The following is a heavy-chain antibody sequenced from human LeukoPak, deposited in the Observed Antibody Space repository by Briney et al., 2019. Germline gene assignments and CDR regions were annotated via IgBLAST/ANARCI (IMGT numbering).Heavy chain of an antibody. CDR3: ARDHEYYYDSSGYLGRAFDI. CDR1: GVSISSYY. Sequence: PSETLSLTCTVSGVSISSYYWSWIRQPAGKGLEWMGRIYTSGSTNYNPSLKSRVTMSVDTTKNQFSLKLSSVTAADTAVYYCARDHEYYYDSSGYLGRAFDIWGQGTMVTVSS. J-gene: IGHJ3*02. D-gene: IGHD3-22*01. CDR2: IYTSGST. V-gene: IGHV4-4*07.